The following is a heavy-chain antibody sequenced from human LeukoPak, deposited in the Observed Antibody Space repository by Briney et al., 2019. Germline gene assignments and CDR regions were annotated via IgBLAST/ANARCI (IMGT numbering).Heavy chain of an antibody. V-gene: IGHV1-18*01. CDR2: IHTYNGHT. D-gene: IGHD1-26*01. CDR1: GYTFNSYG. J-gene: IGHJ4*02. Sequence: ASVKVSCKSSGYTFNSYGITWVRQAPGQGLEWMGWIHTYNGHTNYAQKLQGRVTMTTDTSTSTAYMELSTLRSEDTAVFYCARAHRVGARGWGLDSWGQGTLVTVSS. CDR3: ARAHRVGARGWGLDS.